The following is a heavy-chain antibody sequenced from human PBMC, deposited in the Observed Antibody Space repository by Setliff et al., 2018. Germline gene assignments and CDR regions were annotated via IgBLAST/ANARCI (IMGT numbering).Heavy chain of an antibody. Sequence: GGSLRLSCAASGFTFNTHAMHWVRQAPGKGLEWVAMIWADPNSNTKYYADSVQGRFTISRDKNSLYLQMHSLRAEDTAVYYCAREGIRGYFYYYMDVWGKGTTVTVSS. J-gene: IGHJ6*03. CDR2: IWADPNSNTK. CDR1: GFTFNTHA. V-gene: IGHV3-33*01. CDR3: AREGIRGYFYYYMDV.